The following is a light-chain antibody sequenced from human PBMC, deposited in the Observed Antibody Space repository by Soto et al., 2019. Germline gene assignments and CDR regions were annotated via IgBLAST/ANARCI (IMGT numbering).Light chain of an antibody. V-gene: IGKV3-15*01. CDR1: QSVSSL. CDR2: DTS. Sequence: IVLTQSPATLSVSPGERATLSCRASQSVSSLLAWYQQKPRQAPRLLIYDTSTRATGIPARFSGSGSGTDFTLTISSLQSEDFAVYYCQQYGSSPSTFGGGTKVEIK. J-gene: IGKJ4*01. CDR3: QQYGSSPST.